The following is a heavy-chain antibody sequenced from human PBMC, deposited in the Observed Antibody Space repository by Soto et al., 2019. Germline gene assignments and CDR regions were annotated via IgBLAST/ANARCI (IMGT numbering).Heavy chain of an antibody. J-gene: IGHJ6*02. Sequence: ASVKVSCKASGYTFTSYGISWVRQAPGQGLEWMGWISAYNGNTNYAQKLQGRVTMTTDTSTSTAYMELRSLRSDDTAVYYCARDRGRYSYGYVYYGMDVWGQGTTVTV. V-gene: IGHV1-18*01. CDR1: GYTFTSYG. D-gene: IGHD5-18*01. CDR3: ARDRGRYSYGYVYYGMDV. CDR2: ISAYNGNT.